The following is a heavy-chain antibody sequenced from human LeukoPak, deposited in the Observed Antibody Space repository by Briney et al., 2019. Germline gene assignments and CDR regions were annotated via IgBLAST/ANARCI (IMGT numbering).Heavy chain of an antibody. Sequence: PGKSLRLSCATSGFTLRHYAVHWLRQAPGKGLEWVAVVSYDGAKIYYADPVKGRFAISRDNANSTLYLQMNNLTSDDTALYYCARARGAYLRYRGQGTLVTVSS. CDR2: VSYDGAKI. V-gene: IGHV3-30*09. D-gene: IGHD3-16*01. CDR1: GFTLRHYA. CDR3: ARARGAYLRY. J-gene: IGHJ4*02.